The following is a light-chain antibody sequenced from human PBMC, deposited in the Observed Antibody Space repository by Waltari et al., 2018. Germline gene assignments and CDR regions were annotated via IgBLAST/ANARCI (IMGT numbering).Light chain of an antibody. Sequence: ERGWTQSPGTLSVAPGERATLACRASQTVRTTYLAWYQQKPGHAPTLLIYGASSRATGIPDRFSCSGSGTDFSLTISSLEPEDFAVYYCQQYDISPLTFGGGTKVEIK. V-gene: IGKV3-20*01. CDR1: QTVRTTY. CDR2: GAS. CDR3: QQYDISPLT. J-gene: IGKJ4*01.